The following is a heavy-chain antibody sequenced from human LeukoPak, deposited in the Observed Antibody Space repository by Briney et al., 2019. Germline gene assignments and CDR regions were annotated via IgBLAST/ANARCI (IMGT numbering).Heavy chain of an antibody. V-gene: IGHV4-34*01. J-gene: IGHJ4*02. CDR3: ARGRRVVPAATRIYYFDH. CDR2: INHSGST. D-gene: IGHD2-2*01. CDR1: GGSFSGYY. Sequence: SETLSLTCAVYGGSFSGYYWSWIRQPPGKGLEWIGEINHSGSTNYNPSLKSRVTISVDTSKNQFSLKLSSVTAADTAVYYCARGRRVVPAATRIYYFDHWGQGTLVTVSS.